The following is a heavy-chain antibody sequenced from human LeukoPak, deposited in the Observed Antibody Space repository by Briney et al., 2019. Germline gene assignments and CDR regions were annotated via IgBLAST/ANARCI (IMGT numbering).Heavy chain of an antibody. CDR3: AGAARNYYYYYMDV. CDR2: IYSGGST. Sequence: PGGSLRLSCAASGFTVSSNYMSWVRQAPGKGLEWVSVIYSGGSTYYADSVKGRFTISRDNSKNTLYLQMISLRAEDTAVYYCAGAARNYYYYYMDVWGKGTTVTVSS. CDR1: GFTVSSNY. V-gene: IGHV3-66*02. J-gene: IGHJ6*03. D-gene: IGHD6-6*01.